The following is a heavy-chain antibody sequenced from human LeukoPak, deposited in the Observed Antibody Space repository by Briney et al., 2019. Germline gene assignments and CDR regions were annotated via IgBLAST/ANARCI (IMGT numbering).Heavy chain of an antibody. CDR2: INPNSGGT. V-gene: IGHV1-2*02. Sequence: ASVKVSCKASGYTFTSYYMHWVRQAPGQGLEWMGWINPNSGGTNYAQKFQGRVTMTRDTSISTAYMELSRLRSDDTAVYYCARGEGSSWPNNPLDYWGQGTLVTVSS. D-gene: IGHD6-13*01. J-gene: IGHJ4*02. CDR1: GYTFTSYY. CDR3: ARGEGSSWPNNPLDY.